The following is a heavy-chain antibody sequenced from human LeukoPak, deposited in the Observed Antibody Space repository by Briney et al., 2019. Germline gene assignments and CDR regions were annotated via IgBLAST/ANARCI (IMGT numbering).Heavy chain of an antibody. CDR1: GGTFSSYA. CDR3: ARDEFVRVGATYVNYFDY. Sequence: SVKVSCKAPGGTFSSYAISWVRQAPGQGLEWMGRIIPIFGTANYAQKFQGRVTITTDESTSTAYMELSSLRSEDTAVYYCARDEFVRVGATYVNYFDYWGQGTLVTVSS. CDR2: IIPIFGTA. V-gene: IGHV1-69*05. D-gene: IGHD1-26*01. J-gene: IGHJ4*02.